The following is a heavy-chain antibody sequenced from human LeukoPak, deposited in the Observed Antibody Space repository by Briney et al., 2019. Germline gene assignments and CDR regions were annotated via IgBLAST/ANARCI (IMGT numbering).Heavy chain of an antibody. V-gene: IGHV4-34*01. CDR2: INHSGST. J-gene: IGHJ4*02. Sequence: SETLSLTCAVYGGSFSGYYWSWIRQPPGKGLEWIGEINHSGSTNYNPSLKSRVTISVDTSKNQFSLKLSSVTAADTAVYYCARGLSGSYWEGWDYWGQGTLVTVYS. CDR3: ARGLSGSYWEGWDY. CDR1: GGSFSGYY. D-gene: IGHD1-26*01.